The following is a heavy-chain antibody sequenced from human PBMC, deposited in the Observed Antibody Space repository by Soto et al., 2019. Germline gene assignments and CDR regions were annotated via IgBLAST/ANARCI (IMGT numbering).Heavy chain of an antibody. CDR2: INPNRGNT. CDR1: GYNFASHD. Sequence: ASVKVSCKASGYNFASHDINWVRQAPGQGLEWMGWINPNRGNTGYAQKFRGRVTMTRNTSISTFYMELSSLISEDTAVYYCARGGHCSGGSCYDYWGQGTPVTVSS. J-gene: IGHJ4*02. CDR3: ARGGHCSGGSCYDY. D-gene: IGHD2-15*01. V-gene: IGHV1-8*01.